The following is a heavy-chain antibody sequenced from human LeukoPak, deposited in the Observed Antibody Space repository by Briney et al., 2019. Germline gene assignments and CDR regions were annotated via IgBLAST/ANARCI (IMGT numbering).Heavy chain of an antibody. D-gene: IGHD4-17*01. CDR3: GYGDYRAPNWFDP. J-gene: IGHJ5*02. V-gene: IGHV3-30*02. CDR2: IRYDGSNK. Sequence: GSLRLSCAASGFTFSSYGMHGVRQAPGKGLEGVAFIRYDGSNKYYADSVKGRLTISRDNSKNTLYLQMNSLRAEDTAVYYCGYGDYRAPNWFDPWGQGTLVTVSS. CDR1: GFTFSSYG.